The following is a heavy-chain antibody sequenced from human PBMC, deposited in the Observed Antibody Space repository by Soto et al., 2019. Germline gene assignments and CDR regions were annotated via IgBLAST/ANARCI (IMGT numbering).Heavy chain of an antibody. CDR3: VQSRCGGDCLQSYSSHSYYGLDV. Sequence: SGPTLVNPTQTLTLTCTFSGFSLSTTGVGVGWIRQPPGKALEWLALIYWDDDKRYNPSLNSRLAITKDTSKNQVVLAMTNMDPVDTATYYCVQSRCGGDCLQSYSSHSYYGLDVWGQGTPVTVSS. V-gene: IGHV2-5*02. D-gene: IGHD2-21*02. CDR2: IYWDDDK. CDR1: GFSLSTTGVG. J-gene: IGHJ6*02.